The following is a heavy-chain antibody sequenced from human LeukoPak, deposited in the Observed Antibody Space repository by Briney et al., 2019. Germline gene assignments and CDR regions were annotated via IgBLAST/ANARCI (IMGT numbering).Heavy chain of an antibody. CDR3: AREEDDSSGFDY. Sequence: KPSETLSLTCTVSGGSISSYYWSWIRQPPGKGLEWIGYIYYSGSTNYNPSLKSRVTISVDTSKNQFSLKLSSVTAADTAVYYCAREEDDSSGFDYWGQGTLVTVSS. D-gene: IGHD3-22*01. V-gene: IGHV4-59*01. CDR2: IYYSGST. J-gene: IGHJ4*02. CDR1: GGSISSYY.